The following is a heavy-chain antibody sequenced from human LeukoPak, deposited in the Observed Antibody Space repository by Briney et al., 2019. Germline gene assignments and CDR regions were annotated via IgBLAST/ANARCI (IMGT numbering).Heavy chain of an antibody. J-gene: IGHJ6*02. D-gene: IGHD2-2*01. V-gene: IGHV3-15*01. CDR2: YNDKPDGETT. CDR3: TTDNAPGMDV. Sequence: GLSLRLSCAASGFTFSNYWMSWVGQAPAKGLEGVCLYNDKPDGETTDYAAPVKGRFTTSKDDSKSMLYLHMTSLKAEDTAVYYCTTDNAPGMDVWGQGTTVTVSS. CDR1: GFTFSNYW.